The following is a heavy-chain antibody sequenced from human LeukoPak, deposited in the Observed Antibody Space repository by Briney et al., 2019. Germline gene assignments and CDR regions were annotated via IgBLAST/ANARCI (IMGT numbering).Heavy chain of an antibody. CDR1: GFTFSDSD. CDR3: AKGNWNDD. Sequence: GGSLRLSCAASGFTFSDSDMSWVRQAPGKGPEWVSGISGSGDRTYNADSVKGRFTISRGNSKNTLYLQMNSLRAEDTAVYYCAKGNWNDDWGQGTPVTVSS. V-gene: IGHV3-23*01. J-gene: IGHJ5*02. CDR2: ISGSGDRT.